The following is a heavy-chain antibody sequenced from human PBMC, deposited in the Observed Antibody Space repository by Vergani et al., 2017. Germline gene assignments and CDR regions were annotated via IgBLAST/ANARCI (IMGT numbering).Heavy chain of an antibody. CDR1: GGSISSYY. CDR3: ARGTNCSGGSCYVDY. D-gene: IGHD2-15*01. CDR2: IYYSGST. V-gene: IGHV4-59*01. Sequence: QVQLQESGPGLAKPSETLSLTCTVSGGSISSYYWSWIRQPPGKGLEWIGYIYYSGSTNYNPSLKSRVTISVDTSKNQFSLKLSSVTAADTAVYYCARGTNCSGGSCYVDYWGQGTLVTVSS. J-gene: IGHJ4*02.